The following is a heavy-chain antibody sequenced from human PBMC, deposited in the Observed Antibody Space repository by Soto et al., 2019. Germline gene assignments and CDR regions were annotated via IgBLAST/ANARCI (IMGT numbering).Heavy chain of an antibody. D-gene: IGHD2-15*01. CDR1: GASISSGDYF. CDR2: IYDSGSS. J-gene: IGHJ4*02. V-gene: IGHV4-30-4*01. Sequence: PSETLSLTCTVSGASISSGDYFWSWIRQSPGKGLEWIGYIYDSGSSYYNPSLKSRVTMSVDTSKNQFSLKLRSVTAADTAVYYCAREKGYIYCPKNFDYWGQGTLVTVSS. CDR3: AREKGYIYCPKNFDY.